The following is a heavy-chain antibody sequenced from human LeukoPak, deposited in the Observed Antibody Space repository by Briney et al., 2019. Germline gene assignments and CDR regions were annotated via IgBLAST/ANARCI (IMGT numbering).Heavy chain of an antibody. CDR1: VGSFSGYY. CDR3: ARDFYGSGSYYTYAFDI. D-gene: IGHD3-10*01. CDR2: INHSGST. Sequence: SETLSLTCAVYVGSFSGYYWSWIRQPPGKGLEWIGEINHSGSTNYNPSLKSRVTISVDTSKNQFSLKLSSVTAADTAVYYCARDFYGSGSYYTYAFDIWGQGTMVTVSS. J-gene: IGHJ3*02. V-gene: IGHV4-34*01.